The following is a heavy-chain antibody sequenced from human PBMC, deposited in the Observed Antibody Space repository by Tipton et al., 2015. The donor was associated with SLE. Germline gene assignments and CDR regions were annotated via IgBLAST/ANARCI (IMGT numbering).Heavy chain of an antibody. V-gene: IGHV3-30*02. D-gene: IGHD5-12*01. CDR3: AKSTLRNDYFDH. Sequence: SLRLSCAASGFTFSSYWMSWVRQAPGKGLEWVAFIRFDGSNKYYADSVKGRFTSSRDNAKNTLYLQMNSLRPEDTAVYYCAKSTLRNDYFDHWGQGTLVTVSS. J-gene: IGHJ4*02. CDR2: IRFDGSNK. CDR1: GFTFSSYW.